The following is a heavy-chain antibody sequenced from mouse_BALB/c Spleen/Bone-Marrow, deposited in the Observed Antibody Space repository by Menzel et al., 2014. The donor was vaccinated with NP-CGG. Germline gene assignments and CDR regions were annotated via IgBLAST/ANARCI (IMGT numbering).Heavy chain of an antibody. CDR2: ISGGGST. V-gene: IGHV5-6-5*01. CDR1: GFTFSSYG. D-gene: IGHD2-3*01. Sequence: EVKLVESGGGLVKPGGSLKLSCAASGFTFSSYGMSWVRQTPEKRLEWVASISGGGSTYYPDNVKGRFTISRDNARSILYLQMSGLRSEDTAMYYCARKGWLLFDYWGQGTTLTVSS. CDR3: ARKGWLLFDY. J-gene: IGHJ2*01.